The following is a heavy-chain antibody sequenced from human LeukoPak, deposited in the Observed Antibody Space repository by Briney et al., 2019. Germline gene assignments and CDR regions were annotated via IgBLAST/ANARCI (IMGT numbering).Heavy chain of an antibody. CDR2: INPSGGST. V-gene: IGHV1-46*01. CDR3: ARDMSSVLRFLEWSPRHSLDY. CDR1: GYSFTSYY. Sequence: GESLKISCKGSGYSFTSYYMHWVRQAPGQGLEWMGIINPSGGSTSYAQKFQGRVTMTRDMSTSTVYMELSSLRSEDTAVYYCARDMSSVLRFLEWSPRHSLDYWGQGTLVTVSS. J-gene: IGHJ4*02. D-gene: IGHD3-3*01.